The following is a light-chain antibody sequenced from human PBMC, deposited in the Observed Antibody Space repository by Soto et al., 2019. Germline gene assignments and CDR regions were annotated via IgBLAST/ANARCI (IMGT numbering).Light chain of an antibody. Sequence: EIQMTQSPSSLSASVGDRVTIFYRARRNSGTFLNWYQQKPGKAPKLLIFAASSLRSGVPSRFTGSGSGTDFTLTISSLQPEDVPTCYLRKSLSIPPTFSQ. J-gene: IGKJ1*01. V-gene: IGKV1-39*01. CDR3: RKSLSIPPT. CDR2: AAS. CDR1: RNSGTF.